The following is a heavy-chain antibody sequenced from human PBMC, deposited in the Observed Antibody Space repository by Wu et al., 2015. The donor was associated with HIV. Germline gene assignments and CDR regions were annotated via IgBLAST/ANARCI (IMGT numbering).Heavy chain of an antibody. CDR3: ARIPNRFYDVLTGIDS. CDR1: GDSFNDYY. J-gene: IGHJ4*02. V-gene: IGHV4-34*02. Sequence: QVQLQQWGAGLLKPSETLSLTCAVYGDSFNDYYWNYIRQSPEKGLEWIGEINDSGSTNYNPSLKSRVTISIDTSKNRFSLKLSSVTAADTAVYYCARIPNRFYDVLTGIDSWGQGVLITVSS. CDR2: INDSGST. D-gene: IGHD3-9*01.